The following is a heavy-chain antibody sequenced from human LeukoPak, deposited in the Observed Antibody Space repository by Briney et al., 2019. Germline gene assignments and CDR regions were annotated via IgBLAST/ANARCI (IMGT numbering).Heavy chain of an antibody. CDR2: IHYTGAT. D-gene: IGHD3-9*01. CDR3: ARGNILTGYCFDF. J-gene: IGHJ4*02. CDR1: GGSITGYY. Sequence: SETLSLTCAVYGGSITGYYWSWIRQTPGRGLEWVGEIHYTGATSYNPPLKSRATISTDTSKNQFSLRLSSVTAADTAVYYCARGNILTGYCFDFWGQGALVTVSS. V-gene: IGHV4-34*01.